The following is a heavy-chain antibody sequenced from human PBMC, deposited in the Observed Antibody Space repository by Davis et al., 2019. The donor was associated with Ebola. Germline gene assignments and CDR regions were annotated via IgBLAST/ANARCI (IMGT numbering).Heavy chain of an antibody. V-gene: IGHV4-59*08. J-gene: IGHJ6*03. Sequence: PSETLSLTCTVSGDSISSYYWSWIRQTPGKGLEWIAYISYSGSATYNPSLKSRVTISADTSKNQFSLKLSSVTASDTAVYYCARQAGEYCTFAGCYTNPDYYFFYMDVWGKGTTVTVSS. CDR3: ARQAGEYCTFAGCYTNPDYYFFYMDV. D-gene: IGHD2-2*02. CDR1: GDSISSYY. CDR2: ISYSGSA.